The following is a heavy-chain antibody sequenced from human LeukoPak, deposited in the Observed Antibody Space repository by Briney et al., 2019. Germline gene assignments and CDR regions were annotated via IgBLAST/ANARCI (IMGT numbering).Heavy chain of an antibody. CDR2: IITYNGNT. CDR1: GYTFTSYG. V-gene: IGHV1-18*01. J-gene: IGHJ5*02. CDR3: ARDTKRSRARWENLGFDP. D-gene: IGHD1-26*01. Sequence: GVSVKVSCKASGYTFTSYGISWVRQAPGQGLEWMGYIITYNGNTNYAQKLQGRVTMTTDTSTSTAYMELRSLRSDDTAVYYCARDTKRSRARWENLGFDPWGQGTLVTVSS.